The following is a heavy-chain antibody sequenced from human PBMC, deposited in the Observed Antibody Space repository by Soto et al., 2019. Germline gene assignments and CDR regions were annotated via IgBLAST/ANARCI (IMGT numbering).Heavy chain of an antibody. J-gene: IGHJ4*02. V-gene: IGHV3-48*01. CDR3: ARDPPGQVVVPAGFDY. D-gene: IGHD2-2*01. CDR2: ISSSSSTI. Sequence: PGGSLRLSCAASGFTFSSYSMNWVRQAPGKGLEWVSYISSSSSTIYYADSVKGRFTISRYNAKNSLYLQMTSLRAEDTALYYCARDPPGQVVVPAGFDYWGQGTLVTVSS. CDR1: GFTFSSYS.